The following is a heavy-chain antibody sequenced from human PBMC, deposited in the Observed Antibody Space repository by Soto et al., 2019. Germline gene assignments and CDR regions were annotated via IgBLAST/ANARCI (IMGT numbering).Heavy chain of an antibody. V-gene: IGHV1-69*13. Sequence: SVKVSCKASGGTFSSYAISWVRQAPGQGLEWMGGIIPIFGTANYAQKFQGRVTITADESTSTAYMELSSLRSEDTAVYYCATMPQDFWSAPLGAYWGQGTPVTVSS. CDR3: ATMPQDFWSAPLGAY. D-gene: IGHD3-3*01. J-gene: IGHJ4*02. CDR2: IIPIFGTA. CDR1: GGTFSSYA.